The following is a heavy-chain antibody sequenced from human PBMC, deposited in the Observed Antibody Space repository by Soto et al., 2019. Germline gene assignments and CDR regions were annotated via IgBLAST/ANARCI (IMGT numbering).Heavy chain of an antibody. Sequence: LSLTCTVSGGSISSDDYYWSWIRQPPGKGLEWIGYIYYSGRTAYNPSLKSRLIISIDTSKNQFSLNLNSVSGADTAVYYCARELSNSPDYFDYWGQGTLVTVSS. D-gene: IGHD6-6*01. J-gene: IGHJ4*02. CDR1: GGSISSDDYY. CDR2: IYYSGRT. V-gene: IGHV4-30-4*01. CDR3: ARELSNSPDYFDY.